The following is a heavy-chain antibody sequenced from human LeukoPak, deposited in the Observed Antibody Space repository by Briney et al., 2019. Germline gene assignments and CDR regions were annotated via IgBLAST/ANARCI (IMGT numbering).Heavy chain of an antibody. J-gene: IGHJ5*02. CDR3: VRVAVAGNLNNWFDP. CDR1: GFTFSNYG. Sequence: QTGGTLRLSCAASGFTFSNYGMHWVRQAPGKGLEWVAVIVYDGSNKYYADSVKGRFTISRDNSKNTLYLQMNSLRAEDTAVYYCVRVAVAGNLNNWFDPWGQGTLVTVS. D-gene: IGHD6-19*01. CDR2: IVYDGSNK. V-gene: IGHV3-33*01.